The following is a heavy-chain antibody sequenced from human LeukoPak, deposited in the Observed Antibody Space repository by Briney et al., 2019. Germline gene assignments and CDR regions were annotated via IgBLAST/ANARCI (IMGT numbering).Heavy chain of an antibody. CDR1: GFTFSNHA. CDR3: AKDGCSGGTCNNDY. CDR2: IGGSGSST. D-gene: IGHD2-15*01. J-gene: IGHJ4*02. Sequence: PGGSLRLSCAASGFTFSNHAMSWVRQAPGKGPEWVSSIGGSGSSTYYADSVKGRFTISRDNSKNTLDLQMNSLRAEDTAVYYCAKDGCSGGTCNNDYWGQGTLVTVSS. V-gene: IGHV3-23*01.